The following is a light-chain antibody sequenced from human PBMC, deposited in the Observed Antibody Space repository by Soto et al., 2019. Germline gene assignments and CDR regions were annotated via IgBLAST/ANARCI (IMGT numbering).Light chain of an antibody. Sequence: DIVMTQSPLSLPVTPGEPASITCRSGQSLLHSNGNNYLNWYLQKPGQYPQLLIYLASSRDSGGPDMFSGSGSGTDFTMKISRVEAEDVGVYYCLQALQAPFTFGGGTKVEIK. CDR3: LQALQAPFT. CDR1: QSLLHSNGNNY. V-gene: IGKV2-28*01. CDR2: LAS. J-gene: IGKJ4*01.